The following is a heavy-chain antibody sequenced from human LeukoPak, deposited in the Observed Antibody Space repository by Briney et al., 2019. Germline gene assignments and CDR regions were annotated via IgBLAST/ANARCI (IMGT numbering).Heavy chain of an antibody. J-gene: IGHJ5*02. Sequence: HPGGSLRRSCAASGFIFSSYWMHWVRQVPGKGLVWVSRINSDGSNTNYADSVKGRFTISRGNAKNTLYLQMNSLRAEDTAVYYCARGGYWFDPWGQGTLVTVSS. CDR2: INSDGSNT. CDR3: ARGGYWFDP. CDR1: GFIFSSYW. V-gene: IGHV3-74*01.